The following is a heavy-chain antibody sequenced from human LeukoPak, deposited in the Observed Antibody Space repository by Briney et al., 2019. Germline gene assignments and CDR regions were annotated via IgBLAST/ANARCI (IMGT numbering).Heavy chain of an antibody. V-gene: IGHV3-7*01. J-gene: IGHJ1*01. CDR3: TRDLRGSYFFDVGQH. CDR2: IKQDGSEK. CDR1: GFTFSSYW. Sequence: QTGGSLRLSCAASGFTFSSYWMSWVSQAPGKGLEWVANIKQDGSEKYYVDSVKGRFTISRDNAKNSLYLQMNSLRAEDTAVYYCTRDLRGSYFFDVGQHWGQGTLVTVSS. D-gene: IGHD1-26*01.